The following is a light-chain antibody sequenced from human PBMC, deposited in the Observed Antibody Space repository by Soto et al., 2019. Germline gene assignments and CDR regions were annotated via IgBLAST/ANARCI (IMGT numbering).Light chain of an antibody. CDR2: DAS. V-gene: IGKV1-5*02. J-gene: IGKJ1*01. Sequence: DIQMTQAVSTVSASVRDRVTIICRASQSISSWLAWYQQKPGKAPKLLIYDASSLESGVPSRFSGSGSGTEFTLTISSLQPDDFATYYCQQDNPETFGQGTKVDIK. CDR1: QSISSW. CDR3: QQDNPET.